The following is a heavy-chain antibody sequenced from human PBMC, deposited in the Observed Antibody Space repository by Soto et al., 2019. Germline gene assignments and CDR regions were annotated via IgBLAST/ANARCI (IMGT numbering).Heavy chain of an antibody. V-gene: IGHV3-23*01. D-gene: IGHD6-13*01. CDR1: GFTFSSSA. CDR3: AKGLKLARFTWFDP. J-gene: IGHJ5*02. CDR2: KSGSCGRT. Sequence: LRVSCAASGFTFSSSATSWVRQAPGKGLEWVSAKSGSCGRTYYADSVKGRLTIYRDNSKNTLYLQMNVLRAEDTAVYYCAKGLKLARFTWFDPWGQGALVTVSS.